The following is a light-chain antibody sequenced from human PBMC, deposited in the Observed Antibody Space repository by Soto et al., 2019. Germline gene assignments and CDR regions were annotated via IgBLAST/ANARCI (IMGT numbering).Light chain of an antibody. Sequence: QSVLTQPPSVSGAPGQRVTISCTGSSSNIGAGYDVHWYQQLPGTAPKLLIYGNSNRPSGVPDRFSGSKSGTSASLAITGLQAEDEAYYYCQSYDSSLSGSTYVFVTGTKLTVL. CDR2: GNS. CDR3: QSYDSSLSGSTYV. V-gene: IGLV1-40*01. J-gene: IGLJ1*01. CDR1: SSNIGAGYD.